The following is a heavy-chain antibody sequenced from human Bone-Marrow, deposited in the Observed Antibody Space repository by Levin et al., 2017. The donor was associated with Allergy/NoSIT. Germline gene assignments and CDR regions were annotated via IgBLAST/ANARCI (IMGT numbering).Heavy chain of an antibody. Sequence: GESLKISCKASGHTFTGYFMHWVRQAPGQGLEWMGLVNPTDDATSYAQKFQGRVTVTRDTSTSTVYMELSSLRSDDTAVYYCAREGSGFKYFDYWGQGTLVTVSS. CDR3: AREGSGFKYFDY. D-gene: IGHD6-19*01. CDR2: VNPTDDAT. CDR1: GHTFTGYF. V-gene: IGHV1-46*01. J-gene: IGHJ4*02.